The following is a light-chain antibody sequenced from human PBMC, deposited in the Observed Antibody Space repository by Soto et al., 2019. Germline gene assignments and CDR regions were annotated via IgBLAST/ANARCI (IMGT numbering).Light chain of an antibody. CDR2: GAS. CDR1: QSVTSTY. CDR3: QHYGSSPPFT. Sequence: DIVLTQSPGTLSVSPGERATLSCRAIQSVTSTYLAWCQQKPGQSPRLLIYGASSRATGIPDRFSGSGSGTDFTLTISRLEPEDFAVYYCQHYGSSPPFTFGPGTKVDIK. J-gene: IGKJ3*01. V-gene: IGKV3-20*01.